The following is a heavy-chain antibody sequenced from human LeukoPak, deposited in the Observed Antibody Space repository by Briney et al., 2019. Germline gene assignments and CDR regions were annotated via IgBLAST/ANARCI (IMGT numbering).Heavy chain of an antibody. CDR2: TSGSGGST. CDR3: AKGDSLLN. J-gene: IGHJ4*02. D-gene: IGHD2-21*01. V-gene: IGHV3-23*01. CDR1: GFTFNNYA. Sequence: GGSLRLSCAASGFTFNNYAMIWVRQAPGKGLEWVSDTSGSGGSTYHADSVKGRFTISRDNSKNTLYLQMNSLRAEDTAVYYCAKGDSLLNWGQGTLVTVSS.